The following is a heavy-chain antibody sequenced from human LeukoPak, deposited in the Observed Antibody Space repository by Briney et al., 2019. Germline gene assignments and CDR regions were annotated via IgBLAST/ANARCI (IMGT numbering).Heavy chain of an antibody. CDR3: ARVVRDVSSYYYYYYMDV. J-gene: IGHJ6*03. D-gene: IGHD5/OR15-5a*01. CDR2: INPSGGST. V-gene: IGHV1-46*01. Sequence: ASVKVSCEASGYTFTSYYMHWVRQAPGQGLEWMGIINPSGGSTSYAQKFQGRVTMTRDMSTSTVYMELSSLRSEDTAVYYCARVVRDVSSYYYYYYMDVWGKGTTVTVSS. CDR1: GYTFTSYY.